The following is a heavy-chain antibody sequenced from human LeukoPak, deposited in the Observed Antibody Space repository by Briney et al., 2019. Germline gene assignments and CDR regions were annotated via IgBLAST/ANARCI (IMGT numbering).Heavy chain of an antibody. V-gene: IGHV3-23*01. CDR3: AKDPPNWNDPEY. J-gene: IGHJ4*02. D-gene: IGHD1-20*01. CDR1: GFTFSTYA. CDR2: TSSSGGST. Sequence: GGSLRLSCAASGFTFSTYAMSWVRQAPGKGLEWVSGTSSSGGSTYYADSVKGRFTISRDNSKNTLYLQMTSLRAEDTAVYYCAKDPPNWNDPEYWGQGTLVTVSS.